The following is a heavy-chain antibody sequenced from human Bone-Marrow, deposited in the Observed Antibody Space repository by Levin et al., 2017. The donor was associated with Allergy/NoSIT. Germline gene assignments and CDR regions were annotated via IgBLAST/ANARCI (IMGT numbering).Heavy chain of an antibody. J-gene: IGHJ4*02. CDR2: INSDGSTT. CDR3: ASNTPGFEH. Sequence: PGGSLRLSCAASGFTFSSYWMHWVRQTPGKGLVWVSRINSDGSTTSYADSVKGRFTISRDNAKNTLYLQMSSLTAEDTAVYYCASNTPGFEHWGQGTLVTVSS. V-gene: IGHV3-74*01. CDR1: GFTFSSYW.